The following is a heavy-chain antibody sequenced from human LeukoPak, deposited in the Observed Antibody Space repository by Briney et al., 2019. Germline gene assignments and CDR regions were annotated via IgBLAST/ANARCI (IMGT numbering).Heavy chain of an antibody. CDR3: ARDWEPWLVRGGVYFDY. CDR2: ISAYNGNT. V-gene: IGHV1-18*01. CDR1: GYTFTSYG. Sequence: ASVKVSCKASGYTFTSYGISWVRQAPGQGLEWMGWISAYNGNTNYAQKLQGRVTMTTDTSTSTAYMELRSLRSDDTAVYYCARDWEPWLVRGGVYFDYWGQGTLVTVSS. D-gene: IGHD6-19*01. J-gene: IGHJ4*02.